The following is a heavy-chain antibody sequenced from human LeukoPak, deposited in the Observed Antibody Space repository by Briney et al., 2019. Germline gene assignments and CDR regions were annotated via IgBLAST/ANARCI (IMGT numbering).Heavy chain of an antibody. CDR3: ARTPPEWELLYNDAFDI. CDR2: IYYSGST. J-gene: IGHJ3*02. Sequence: SETLSLTCTVSGGSISSYYWSWIRQPPGKGLELIGYIYYSGSTDYNPSLKSRVTISVDTSKNQFSLKLSSVTAADTAVYYCARTPPEWELLYNDAFDIWGQGTMVTVSS. D-gene: IGHD1-26*01. CDR1: GGSISSYY. V-gene: IGHV4-59*01.